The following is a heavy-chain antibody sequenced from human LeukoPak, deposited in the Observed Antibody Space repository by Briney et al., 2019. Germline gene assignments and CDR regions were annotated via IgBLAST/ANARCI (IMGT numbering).Heavy chain of an antibody. Sequence: GASLRLSCAASGFTFYSYAMSWVRQAPGKGLEWVASICRGGDTKYYADSVKGRFTISRDNSKNTVYLQMDSLRAEDTAVYYCARNGDYWGQGTLVTVSS. J-gene: IGHJ4*02. CDR1: GFTFYSYA. CDR3: ARNGDY. D-gene: IGHD2-8*01. V-gene: IGHV3-23*01. CDR2: ICRGGDTK.